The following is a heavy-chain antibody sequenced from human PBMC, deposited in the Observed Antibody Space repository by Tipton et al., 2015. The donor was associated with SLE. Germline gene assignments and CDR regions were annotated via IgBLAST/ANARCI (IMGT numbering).Heavy chain of an antibody. J-gene: IGHJ4*02. CDR2: IYYSGST. V-gene: IGHV4-39*01. CDR1: GGSISSSSYY. CDR3: ASLYGGNFLYYFDY. Sequence: TLSLTCTVFGGSISSSSYYWGWIRQPPGKGLEWIGSIYYSGSTYYNPSLKSRVTISVDTSKNQFSLKLSSVTAADTAVYYCASLYGGNFLYYFDYWGQGTLVTVSS. D-gene: IGHD4-23*01.